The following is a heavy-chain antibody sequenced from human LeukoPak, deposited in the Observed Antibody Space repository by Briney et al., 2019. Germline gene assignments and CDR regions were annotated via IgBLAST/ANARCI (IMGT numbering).Heavy chain of an antibody. CDR2: IIPIFGTA. CDR1: GGTFSSYA. CDR3: ARGGYAVVVPAATGHAFDI. Sequence: SVKVSCKASGGTFSSYAISWVRQAPGQGLEWMGGIIPIFGTANYAQKFQGRVTITTDESTSTAYMELSSLRSEDTAVCYCARGGYAVVVPAATGHAFDIWGQGTMVTVSS. V-gene: IGHV1-69*05. J-gene: IGHJ3*02. D-gene: IGHD2-2*01.